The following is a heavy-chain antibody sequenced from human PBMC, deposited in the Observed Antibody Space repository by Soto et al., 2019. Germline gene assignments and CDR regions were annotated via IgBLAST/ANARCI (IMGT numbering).Heavy chain of an antibody. CDR2: IDTSGNT. V-gene: IGHV4-4*07. J-gene: IGHJ6*02. CDR3: ARYSNNWFQTEGMDV. Sequence: SETLCLTDTVSVDYSIAYDGSWIRQPAGKGLEWIGRIDTSGNTNYNPSLKSRVTMSVDTSKKQFSLKLTSVNAADTAVYYCARYSNNWFQTEGMDVWGQGTTVTVS. CDR1: VDYSIAYD. D-gene: IGHD6-13*01.